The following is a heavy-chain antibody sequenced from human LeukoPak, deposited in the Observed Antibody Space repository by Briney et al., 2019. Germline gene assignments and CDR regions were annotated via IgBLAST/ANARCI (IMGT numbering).Heavy chain of an antibody. CDR1: GGSISSYY. V-gene: IGHV4-59*12. CDR3: ARGRYRAVAGTVDY. Sequence: SETLSLTCTVSGGSISSYYWSWIRQPPGKGLEWIGYIYYSGSTNYNPSLKSRVTISVDTSKNQFSLKLSSVTAADTAVYYCARGRYRAVAGTVDYWGQGTLVTVSS. CDR2: IYYSGST. J-gene: IGHJ4*02. D-gene: IGHD6-19*01.